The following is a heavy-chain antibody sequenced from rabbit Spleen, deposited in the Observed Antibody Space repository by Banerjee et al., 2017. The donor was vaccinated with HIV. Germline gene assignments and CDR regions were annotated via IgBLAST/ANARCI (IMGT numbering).Heavy chain of an antibody. D-gene: IGHD8-1*01. CDR3: ARDSDSSFSTYGMDL. Sequence: EESGGGLVKPGASLTLTCTASGVSFSSNYYMCWVRQAPGKGLEWMACIDSGSSGFTYFASWAKGRFTISKTSSTTVTLQMTSLTAADTATYFCARDSDSSFSTYGMDLWGPGTLVTVS. CDR1: GVSFSSNYY. V-gene: IGHV1S40*01. J-gene: IGHJ6*01. CDR2: IDSGSSGFT.